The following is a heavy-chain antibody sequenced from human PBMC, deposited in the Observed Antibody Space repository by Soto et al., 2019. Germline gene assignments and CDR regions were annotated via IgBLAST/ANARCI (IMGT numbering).Heavy chain of an antibody. V-gene: IGHV3-23*01. D-gene: IGHD6-13*01. J-gene: IGHJ4*02. CDR2: ISGSGGST. Sequence: EVQLLESGGGLVQPGGSLRLSCAASGFTFSSYAMSWVRQAPGKGLEWVSAISGSGGSTYYADSVKGRFTISRDNSKNTLYRQMNSLRGEDTAVYYCAKGSGSSSWGWDNFDYWGQGTLVTVSS. CDR3: AKGSGSSSWGWDNFDY. CDR1: GFTFSSYA.